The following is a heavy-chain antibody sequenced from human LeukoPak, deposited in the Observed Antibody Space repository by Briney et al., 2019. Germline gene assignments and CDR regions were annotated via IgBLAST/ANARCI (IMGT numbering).Heavy chain of an antibody. CDR1: GFTFSSYA. Sequence: PGGSLRLSCAASGFTFSSYAMSWVRQAPGKGLEWVSAISGSGGSTYYADSVKGRFTISRDNAKNTLYLQMNSLRAEDTVVYYCAKDPDGYSGSLSSFSAHWGQGTLVTVSS. CDR2: ISGSGGST. V-gene: IGHV3-23*01. D-gene: IGHD1-26*01. J-gene: IGHJ1*01. CDR3: AKDPDGYSGSLSSFSAH.